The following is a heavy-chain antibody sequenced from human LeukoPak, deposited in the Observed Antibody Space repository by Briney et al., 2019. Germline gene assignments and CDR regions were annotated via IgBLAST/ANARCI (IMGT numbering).Heavy chain of an antibody. V-gene: IGHV4-4*07. J-gene: IGHJ4*02. Sequence: SETLSLTCTVSGGSISSYYWSWIRQPAGKGLEWIGRIYTSGSTYYNPSLKSRVTISVDSSKNQFSLKLSSVTVADTGVYYCARVRGGDNYLIDYWGQGTLVTVSS. D-gene: IGHD4-11*01. CDR3: ARVRGGDNYLIDY. CDR2: IYTSGST. CDR1: GGSISSYY.